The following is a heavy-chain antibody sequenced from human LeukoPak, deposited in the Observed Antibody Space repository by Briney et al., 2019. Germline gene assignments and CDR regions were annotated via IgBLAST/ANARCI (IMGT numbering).Heavy chain of an antibody. V-gene: IGHV3-48*01. CDR3: ARVWGGYSYGFDFDY. CDR1: GFTFSSYS. CDR2: ISSSSTI. D-gene: IGHD5-18*01. J-gene: IGHJ4*02. Sequence: GGSLRLSCAASGFTFSSYSMNWVRQAPGKGLEWVSYISSSSTIYYADSVKGRFTISRDNAKNSLYLQMNSLRAEDTAVYYCARVWGGYSYGFDFDYWGQGTLVTVSS.